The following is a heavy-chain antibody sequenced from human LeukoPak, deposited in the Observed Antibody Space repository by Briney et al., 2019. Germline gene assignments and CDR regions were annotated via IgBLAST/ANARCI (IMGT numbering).Heavy chain of an antibody. CDR1: AGSISSYY. Sequence: SETLSLTCTVSAGSISSYYWSWIRQPPGKGLEWIGYIYYSGSTNYNPSLKSRVTISVDTSKNQFSLKLSSVTAADTAVYYCARRYCSGSSCYFDYWGQGTLVTVSS. CDR2: IYYSGST. CDR3: ARRYCSGSSCYFDY. J-gene: IGHJ4*02. D-gene: IGHD2-15*01. V-gene: IGHV4-59*08.